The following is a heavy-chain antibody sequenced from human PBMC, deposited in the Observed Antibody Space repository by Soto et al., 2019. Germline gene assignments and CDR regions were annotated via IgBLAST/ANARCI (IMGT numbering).Heavy chain of an antibody. V-gene: IGHV1-69*13. Sequence: SVKVSCKASGGTFSSYAISWVRQAPGQGLEWMGGIIPIFGTANYAQKFQGRVTITADESTSTAYMELSSLRSEDTAVYYCALTASYYYDSSGPATFNWFDPWGQGTLVTVSS. CDR3: ALTASYYYDSSGPATFNWFDP. J-gene: IGHJ5*02. D-gene: IGHD3-22*01. CDR1: GGTFSSYA. CDR2: IIPIFGTA.